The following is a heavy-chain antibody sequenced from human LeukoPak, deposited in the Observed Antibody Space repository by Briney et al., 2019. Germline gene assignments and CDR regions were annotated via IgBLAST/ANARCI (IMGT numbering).Heavy chain of an antibody. CDR3: AKATPLQPRDY. Sequence: GGSLRLSCAASGFTFSDYTMNWVRLAPGKGLEWVSSISGSSNYIYYADSVKGRFTISRGNAKNSLYLQMNSLRAEDTAVYYCAKATPLQPRDYWGQGTLVTVSS. V-gene: IGHV3-21*04. J-gene: IGHJ4*02. D-gene: IGHD4-11*01. CDR2: ISGSSNYI. CDR1: GFTFSDYT.